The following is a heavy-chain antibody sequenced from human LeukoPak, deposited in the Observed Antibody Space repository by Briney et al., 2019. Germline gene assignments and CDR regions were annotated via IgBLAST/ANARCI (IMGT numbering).Heavy chain of an antibody. CDR2: ISGSGGST. J-gene: IGHJ6*02. Sequence: PGGSLRLSCAASGFTFSKYGMSWVRQAPGKGLEWVSAISGSGGSTYYADSVKGRFTISRDNSKNTLYLQMNSLRAEDTAVYYCAKDHGSSSWYETGYYYYGMDVWGQGTTVTVSS. CDR3: AKDHGSSSWYETGYYYYGMDV. D-gene: IGHD6-13*01. CDR1: GFTFSKYG. V-gene: IGHV3-23*01.